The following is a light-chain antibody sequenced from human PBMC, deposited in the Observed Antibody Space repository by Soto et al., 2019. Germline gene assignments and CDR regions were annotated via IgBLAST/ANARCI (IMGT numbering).Light chain of an antibody. CDR2: GAS. J-gene: IGKJ1*01. Sequence: EIVMTQSPATLSVSPGERATLSCRASQSVSSNLAWYQQKPDQAPRLLSYGASTRATGIPARFSGSGSGTEFTLTISSLQSEDFAVYYCQQYNNWPPRGTFGQGTKVEIK. CDR3: QQYNNWPPRGT. V-gene: IGKV3-15*01. CDR1: QSVSSN.